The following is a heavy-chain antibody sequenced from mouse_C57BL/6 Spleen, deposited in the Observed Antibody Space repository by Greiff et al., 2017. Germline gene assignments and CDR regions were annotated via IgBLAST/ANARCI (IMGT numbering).Heavy chain of an antibody. CDR2: IDPSDSYT. D-gene: IGHD2-3*01. V-gene: IGHV1-50*01. J-gene: IGHJ3*01. Sequence: QVQLQQPGAELVKPGASVKLSCKASGYTFTSYWMQWVKQRPGQGLEWIGEIDPSDSYTNHNQKFKGKATLTVDTSSSTAYMQLSSLTSEDSAVYYCARGYGYYEAYWGQGTLVTVSA. CDR1: GYTFTSYW. CDR3: ARGYGYYEAY.